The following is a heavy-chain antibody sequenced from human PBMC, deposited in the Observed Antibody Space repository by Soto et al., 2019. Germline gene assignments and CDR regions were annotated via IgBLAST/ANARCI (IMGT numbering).Heavy chain of an antibody. CDR3: ARDSTAFLFGF. CDR2: IYYTGRT. J-gene: IGHJ4*02. Sequence: LSLTCTASGGSFGSGSFYWSWIRQPPGKGLEWIGYIYYTGRTTYNPSLKSRVTISVDPSKNQFALNLTSVTAADTAIYYCARDSTAFLFGFWGQGALVTVSS. D-gene: IGHD2-2*01. CDR1: GGSFGSGSFY. V-gene: IGHV4-61*01.